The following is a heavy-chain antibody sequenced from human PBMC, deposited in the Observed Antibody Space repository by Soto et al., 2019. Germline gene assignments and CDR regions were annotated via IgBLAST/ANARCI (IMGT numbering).Heavy chain of an antibody. V-gene: IGHV1-18*01. J-gene: IGHJ6*02. CDR1: GYTFTSYG. Sequence: ASVKGYCTASGYTFTSYGIGWVRQAPGQGLEWMGWISAYNGNTNYAQKLQGRVTMTTDTSTSTAYMELRSLRSDDTAVYYCARDPGTRYYYGMDVWGQGTTVNVSS. CDR2: ISAYNGNT. CDR3: ARDPGTRYYYGMDV. D-gene: IGHD3-10*01.